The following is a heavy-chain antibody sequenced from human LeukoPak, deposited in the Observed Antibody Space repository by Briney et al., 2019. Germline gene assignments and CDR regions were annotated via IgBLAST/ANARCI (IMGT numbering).Heavy chain of an antibody. CDR3: ARHWLNYYDSGGYYWYFDL. J-gene: IGHJ2*01. D-gene: IGHD3-22*01. CDR2: IYYSGST. CDR1: GGSISSYY. V-gene: IGHV4-59*08. Sequence: SETLSLTCTVSGGSISSYYWSWIRQPPGKGLEWIGYIYYSGSTNYNPSLKSRVTISVDTSKNQFSLKLSSVTAADTAVYYCARHWLNYYDSGGYYWYFDLWGRGTLVTVSS.